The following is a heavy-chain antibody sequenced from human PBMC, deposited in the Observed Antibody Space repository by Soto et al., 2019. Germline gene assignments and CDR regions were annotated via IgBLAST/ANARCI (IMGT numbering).Heavy chain of an antibody. J-gene: IGHJ4*02. CDR2: TYYRSNWHN. CDR3: ARSNGDYGDY. CDR1: GDSVSSNSAT. D-gene: IGHD4-17*01. V-gene: IGHV6-1*01. Sequence: SQTLSLTCAISGDSVSSNSATWNWIRQSPSRGLEWLGRTYYRSNWHNEYAVSVKSRMTTNPDTSKNQFSLQLNSVTPEDTAVYYCARSNGDYGDYWSQGTLVTVSS.